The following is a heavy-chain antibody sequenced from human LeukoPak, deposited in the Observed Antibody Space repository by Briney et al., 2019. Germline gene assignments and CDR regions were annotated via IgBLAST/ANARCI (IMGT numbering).Heavy chain of an antibody. J-gene: IGHJ4*02. CDR3: ARHGDGYNPFDY. Sequence: SETLSLTCTVSGGSISSYYWTWIRQPAGKGLEWIGRIYTSGSTNYNPSLKSRVTMSVDTSKNQFSLKLRSVTAADTAVYYCARHGDGYNPFDYWGQGILVTVSS. D-gene: IGHD5-24*01. CDR1: GGSISSYY. V-gene: IGHV4-4*07. CDR2: IYTSGST.